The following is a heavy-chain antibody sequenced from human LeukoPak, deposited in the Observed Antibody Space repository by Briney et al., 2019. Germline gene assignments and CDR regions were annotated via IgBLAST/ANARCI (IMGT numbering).Heavy chain of an antibody. D-gene: IGHD3-3*01. CDR1: GFTFGDYA. V-gene: IGHV3-49*04. CDR2: IRSKAYGGTT. CDR3: TRDLTYYDFWSGLNVYYYYYGMDV. Sequence: GGSLRLSCTASGFTFGDYAMSWVRQAPGKGLEWVGFIRSKAYGGTTEYAASVEGRFTISRDDSKSIAYLQMNSLKTEDTAVYYCTRDLTYYDFWSGLNVYYYYYGMDVWGQGTTVTVSS. J-gene: IGHJ6*02.